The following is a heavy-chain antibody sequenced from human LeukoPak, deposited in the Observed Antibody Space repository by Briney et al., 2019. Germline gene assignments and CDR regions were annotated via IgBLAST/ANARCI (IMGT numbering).Heavy chain of an antibody. V-gene: IGHV3-30-3*01. Sequence: GGSLRLSCAASGFTFSSYAMHWVRQAPGKGLEWVAVISYDGSNKYYADSVKGRFTISRDNSKNTPYLQMNSLRAEDTAVYYCARDYDYVWGSFPTAPWGQGTLVTVSS. J-gene: IGHJ5*02. D-gene: IGHD3-16*01. CDR1: GFTFSSYA. CDR2: ISYDGSNK. CDR3: ARDYDYVWGSFPTAP.